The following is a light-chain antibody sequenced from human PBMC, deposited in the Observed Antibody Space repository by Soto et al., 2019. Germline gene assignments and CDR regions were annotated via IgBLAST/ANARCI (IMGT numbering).Light chain of an antibody. J-gene: IGKJ3*01. V-gene: IGKV2-30*01. CDR2: MLS. CDR3: MQNTHWPPC. CDR1: QSLVYRHGNIY. Sequence: VVMTQSPLSLPVTLGQPASITCNSSQSLVYRHGNIYLNWFHQWPGQSPRRLLYMLSDRDSGVPDRFGGSGSGTDFPLKISRVEAEDVGVYYCMQNTHWPPCFGPGTTVHIK.